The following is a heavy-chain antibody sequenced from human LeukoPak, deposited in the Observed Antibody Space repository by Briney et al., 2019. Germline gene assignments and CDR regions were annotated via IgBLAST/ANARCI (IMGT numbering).Heavy chain of an antibody. D-gene: IGHD7-27*01. J-gene: IGHJ4*02. V-gene: IGHV3-33*06. CDR3: AKDWGFSSPYYFDS. CDR1: GFSFSSFG. Sequence: GRSLRLSCAASGFSFSSFGMHWVRQAPGKGLEWLALIWYDGSKTFYADSAKGRFTISRDNSKNTLHLIMTRLRAEDTAIYYCAKDWGFSSPYYFDSCGQGTQVAVSS. CDR2: IWYDGSKT.